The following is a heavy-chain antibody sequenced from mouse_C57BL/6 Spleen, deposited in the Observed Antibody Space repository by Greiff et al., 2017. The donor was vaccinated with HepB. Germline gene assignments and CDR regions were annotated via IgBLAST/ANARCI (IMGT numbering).Heavy chain of an antibody. Sequence: VQLQQSGPGLVQPSQSLSITCTVSGFSLTSYGVHWVRQPPGKGLEWLGVIWSGGSTDYNAAFISRLSISKDNAKSQVFFNMNSLQADDTAIYYCAKDYYGGSYYFDYWGQGTTLTVSS. D-gene: IGHD1-1*01. CDR2: IWSGGST. V-gene: IGHV2-4*01. CDR3: AKDYYGGSYYFDY. J-gene: IGHJ2*01. CDR1: GFSLTSYG.